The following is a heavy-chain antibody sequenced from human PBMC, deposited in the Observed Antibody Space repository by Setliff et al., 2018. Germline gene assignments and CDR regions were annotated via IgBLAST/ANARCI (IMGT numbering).Heavy chain of an antibody. CDR2: TWYDGTTK. Sequence: LRLSCAASGFTFSRNGMHWVRQAPGKGLEWVAGTWYDGTTKYYADSVKGRFTISRDNSRNTLYLQMDSLRADDTAVYFCAKDVGLGSGWSYFDYWGQGALVTVSS. CDR1: GFTFSRNG. D-gene: IGHD6-19*01. V-gene: IGHV3-33*06. CDR3: AKDVGLGSGWSYFDY. J-gene: IGHJ4*02.